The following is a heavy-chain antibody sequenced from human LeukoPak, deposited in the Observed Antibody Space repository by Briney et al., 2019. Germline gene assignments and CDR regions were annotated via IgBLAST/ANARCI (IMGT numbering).Heavy chain of an antibody. CDR1: GFTFSSYS. J-gene: IGHJ4*02. V-gene: IGHV3-21*01. CDR3: ARLLGAAGNDY. CDR2: ISSSSSYI. Sequence: GGSLRLSCAASGFTFSSYSMNWVRQAPGKGLEWVSSISSSSSYIYYADSVKGRFTISRDNAKNLLYLQMNSLRAEDTAVYYCARLLGAAGNDYWGQGTLVTVSS. D-gene: IGHD6-13*01.